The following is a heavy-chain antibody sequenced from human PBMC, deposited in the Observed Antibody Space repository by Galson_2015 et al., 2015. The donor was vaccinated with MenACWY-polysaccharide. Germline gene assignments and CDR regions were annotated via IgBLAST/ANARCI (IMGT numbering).Heavy chain of an antibody. CDR2: IKPDGSQK. CDR3: ARGARWLDD. CDR1: RFTFSTYW. Sequence: SLRLSCAASRFTFSTYWMTWVRQAPGKGLEWVANIKPDGSQKNYVDSVKGRFTISRDNARDSLYLQMNSLRAEDTAIYYCARGARWLDDWGQGTLVTVPS. D-gene: IGHD2-15*01. J-gene: IGHJ4*02. V-gene: IGHV3-7*03.